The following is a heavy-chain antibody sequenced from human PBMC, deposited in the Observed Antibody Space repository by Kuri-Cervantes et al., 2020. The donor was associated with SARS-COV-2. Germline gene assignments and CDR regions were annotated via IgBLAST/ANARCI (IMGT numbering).Heavy chain of an antibody. Sequence: ASVKVSCKASGYTFTSYDINWVRQAPGQGLEWMGWINPNSGGTNYAQKFQGRVTMTRDTSISTAYMELSRLRSDDTAVYYCARDFWPSGGYFDYWGQGTLVTVSS. J-gene: IGHJ4*02. V-gene: IGHV1-2*02. CDR2: INPNSGGT. D-gene: IGHD3-10*01. CDR3: ARDFWPSGGYFDY. CDR1: GYTFTSYD.